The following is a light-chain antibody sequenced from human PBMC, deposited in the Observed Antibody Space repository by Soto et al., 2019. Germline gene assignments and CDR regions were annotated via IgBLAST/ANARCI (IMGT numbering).Light chain of an antibody. CDR2: LGS. J-gene: IGKJ2*01. Sequence: DIVMTQSPLSLPVTPGEPDSISCRSSQSLLHSNGYNYLDWYLQKPGQSPQLLIYLGSNRASGVPDRFSGIGAGTVFTLKISRVEAEDVGVYYCMQALQTPDTFGQGTKLEIK. CDR3: MQALQTPDT. V-gene: IGKV2-28*01. CDR1: QSLLHSNGYNY.